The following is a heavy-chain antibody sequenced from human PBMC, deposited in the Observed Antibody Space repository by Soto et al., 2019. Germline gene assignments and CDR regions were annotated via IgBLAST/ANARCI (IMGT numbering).Heavy chain of an antibody. Sequence: SETLSLTCTVSGGSISSYYWSWIRQPPGKGLEWIGYIYYSGSTNYNPSLKSRVTISVDTSKNQFSLKLSSVTAADTAVYYCARNYCSGGSCYGYYWGQGTLVTVSS. CDR1: GGSISSYY. D-gene: IGHD2-15*01. CDR2: IYYSGST. J-gene: IGHJ4*02. V-gene: IGHV4-59*12. CDR3: ARNYCSGGSCYGYY.